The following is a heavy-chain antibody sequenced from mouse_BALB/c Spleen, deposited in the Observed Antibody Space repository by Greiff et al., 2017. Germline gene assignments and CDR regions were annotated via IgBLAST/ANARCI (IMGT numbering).Heavy chain of an antibody. CDR2: IDPENGDT. D-gene: IGHD1-2*01. Sequence: DVQLQESGAELVRSGASVKLSCTASGFNIKDYYMHWVKQRPEQGLEWIGWIDPENGDTEYAPKFQGKATMTSDTSSNTAYLQLSSLTSEDTAVYYCNAFITSATVYAMDYWGQGTSVTVSA. J-gene: IGHJ4*01. CDR1: GFNIKDYY. CDR3: NAFITSATVYAMDY. V-gene: IGHV14-4*02.